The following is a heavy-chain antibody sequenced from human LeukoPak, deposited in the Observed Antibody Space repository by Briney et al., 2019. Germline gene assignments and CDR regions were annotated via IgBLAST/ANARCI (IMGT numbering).Heavy chain of an antibody. Sequence: GASVKVSCKASGYSFTSHYMHWVRQAPGQGLEWLGLINPSGSSTLYAQKFQGRVTMTRDMSTTTDYMELSSLRSEDTAVYYCAREGIRIAAAGTIDYWGQGTLVTVSS. CDR2: INPSGSST. J-gene: IGHJ4*02. CDR3: AREGIRIAAAGTIDY. D-gene: IGHD6-13*01. CDR1: GYSFTSHY. V-gene: IGHV1-46*01.